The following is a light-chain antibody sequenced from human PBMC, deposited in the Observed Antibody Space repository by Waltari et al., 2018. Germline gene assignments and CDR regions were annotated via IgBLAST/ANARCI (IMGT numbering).Light chain of an antibody. CDR3: QQYSSLPLT. CDR2: KAS. CDR1: QTIDTW. Sequence: DIQMTQSPSSLSASVGDKVTITCQASQTIDTWLAWYQQKPGEAPKSLIYKASNLESGVPSRFSGSGSGTDFTLTISGLKPEDFTTYYCQQYSSLPLTCGGGTKVEIK. V-gene: IGKV1-5*03. J-gene: IGKJ4*02.